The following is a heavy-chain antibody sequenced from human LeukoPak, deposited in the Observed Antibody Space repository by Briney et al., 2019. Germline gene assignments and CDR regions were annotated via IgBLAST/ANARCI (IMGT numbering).Heavy chain of an antibody. V-gene: IGHV3-30*02. CDR2: IRYDGSNK. CDR1: GFAFSSCG. Sequence: GGSLRLSCAASGFAFSSCGMHWVRQAPGKGLEWVAFIRYDGSNKDYADSVKGRFTISRDNSKSTLYLQMNNLRAEDTAVYYCVKVGLVAARPNNFGYWGQGTLVTVSS. CDR3: VKVGLVAARPNNFGY. D-gene: IGHD6-6*01. J-gene: IGHJ4*02.